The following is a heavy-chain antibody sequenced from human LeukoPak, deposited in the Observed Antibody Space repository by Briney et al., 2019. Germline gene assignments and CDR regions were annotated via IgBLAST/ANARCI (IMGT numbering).Heavy chain of an antibody. CDR3: ARDNTYYASGSYYVY. Sequence: ASVKVSCKAFGYTFTSYGISWVRQAPGQGLEWMGGINTYNGNTNYAQNLQGRVTMTTDTSTSTTYMELRGLGSDDTAVYYCARDNTYYASGSYYVYWGQGTLVTVSS. D-gene: IGHD3-10*01. V-gene: IGHV1-18*01. J-gene: IGHJ4*02. CDR1: GYTFTSYG. CDR2: INTYNGNT.